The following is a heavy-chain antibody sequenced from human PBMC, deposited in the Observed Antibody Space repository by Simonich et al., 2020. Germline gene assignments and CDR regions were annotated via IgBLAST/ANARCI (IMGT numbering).Heavy chain of an antibody. Sequence: EVQLLESGGGLVQPGGSLRLSCAASGFTFSSYAMSWVRQAPGKGVEWVSAIRGSSGHTYYADAVKGRFTISRDNSKNTLYLQMNSLRAEDTAVYYCAKDSSLVGATDWFDPWGQGTLVTVSS. CDR1: GFTFSSYA. V-gene: IGHV3-23*01. D-gene: IGHD1-26*01. CDR2: IRGSSGHT. J-gene: IGHJ5*02. CDR3: AKDSSLVGATDWFDP.